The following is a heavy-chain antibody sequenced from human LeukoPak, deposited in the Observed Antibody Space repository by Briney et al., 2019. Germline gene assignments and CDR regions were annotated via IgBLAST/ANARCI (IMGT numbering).Heavy chain of an antibody. CDR3: ARVIQLWFDAFDI. CDR1: GFTFSNYA. CDR2: ISYDGSNK. J-gene: IGHJ3*02. Sequence: PGGSLRLSCAASGFTFSNYAMHWVRQAPGKGLEWVAVISYDGSNKYYADSVKGRFTISRDNSKNTLYLQMNSLRAEDTAVYYCARVIQLWFDAFDIWGQGTMVTVSS. V-gene: IGHV3-30*04. D-gene: IGHD5-18*01.